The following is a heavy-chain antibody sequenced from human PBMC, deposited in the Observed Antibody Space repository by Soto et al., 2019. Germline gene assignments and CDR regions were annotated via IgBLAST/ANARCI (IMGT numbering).Heavy chain of an antibody. D-gene: IGHD3-22*01. CDR3: ARADIYDYDSSGVNWFDP. CDR1: GYTFTRYG. J-gene: IGHJ5*02. CDR2: ISAYNGNT. Sequence: ASVKVSCKASGYTFTRYGISWVRQAPGQGLEWMGWISAYNGNTNYAQKLQGRVTMTTDTSTSTAYMELRSLRSDDTAVYYCARADIYDYDSSGVNWFDPWGQGTLVTVSS. V-gene: IGHV1-18*01.